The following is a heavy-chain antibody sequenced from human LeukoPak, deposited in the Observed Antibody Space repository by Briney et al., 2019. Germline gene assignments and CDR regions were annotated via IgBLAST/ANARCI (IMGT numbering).Heavy chain of an antibody. Sequence: ASVKVSCKASGYTFTNYYINWVRQAPGQGLEWMGIINPSGGSTSYAHKFQGRVTMTRDTSTSTVYMELSSLRSEDTAVYYCARDVHGDYGSGWFDPWGQGTLVSVSS. V-gene: IGHV1-46*01. J-gene: IGHJ5*02. CDR1: GYTFTNYY. CDR3: ARDVHGDYGSGWFDP. CDR2: INPSGGST. D-gene: IGHD4-17*01.